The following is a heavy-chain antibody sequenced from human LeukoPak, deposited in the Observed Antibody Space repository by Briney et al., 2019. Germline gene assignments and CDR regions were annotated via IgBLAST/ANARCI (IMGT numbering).Heavy chain of an antibody. Sequence: ASVKVSCKASGYTFSGTGGYLYWLRQAPGQGLECMGWIHPNNGDTAYAQKFEGRVAMTRDTSISTAYMEFTAVYFCARDGPAQMVDLDYWGQGTLVTVSS. J-gene: IGHJ4*02. CDR2: IHPNNGDT. CDR1: GYTFSGTGGY. D-gene: IGHD5-24*01. V-gene: IGHV1-2*02. CDR3: MVDLDY.